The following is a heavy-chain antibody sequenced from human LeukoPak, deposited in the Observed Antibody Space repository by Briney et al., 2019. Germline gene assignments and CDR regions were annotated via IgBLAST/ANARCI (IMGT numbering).Heavy chain of an antibody. CDR1: GFTFSSYS. CDR3: VKGYCSSISCYGDY. CDR2: ISSSSSYI. D-gene: IGHD2-2*01. J-gene: IGHJ4*02. Sequence: PGGSLRLSCAASGFTFSSYSMNWVRQAPGKGLEWVSSISSSSSYIYYADSVKGRFTISRDNAKNSLYLQMNSLRAEDTAVYYCVKGYCSSISCYGDYWGQGTLVTVSS. V-gene: IGHV3-21*01.